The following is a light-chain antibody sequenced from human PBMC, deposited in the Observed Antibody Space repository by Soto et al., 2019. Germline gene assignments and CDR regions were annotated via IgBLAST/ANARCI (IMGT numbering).Light chain of an antibody. J-gene: IGKJ1*01. CDR1: QIISSSY. CDR3: QQFGSSPWT. V-gene: IGKV3-20*01. Sequence: EIVLTQSPGTLSLSPGERATLSCRASQIISSSYLAWYQQKPGQAPRLLISGASSRATGIPDRFSGSGSGTDFTLTISRLEPEDFAVYYCQQFGSSPWTFGQGTKVDIK. CDR2: GAS.